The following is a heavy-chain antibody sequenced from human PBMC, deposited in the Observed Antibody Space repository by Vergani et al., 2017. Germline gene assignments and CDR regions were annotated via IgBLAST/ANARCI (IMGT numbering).Heavy chain of an antibody. D-gene: IGHD3-22*01. Sequence: QGQLAQSGAEVKKPGSSVKVSCKASGGTFSSNSISWVRQAPGQGLEWMGSIIPICGTTSYAQQFKGRVTILADESTSTAYMELSSLRPEDPAVYYCARSGGYYSYYFDFWGQGTLVTVSS. CDR1: GGTFSSNS. J-gene: IGHJ4*02. V-gene: IGHV1-69*13. CDR3: ARSGGYYSYYFDF. CDR2: IIPICGTT.